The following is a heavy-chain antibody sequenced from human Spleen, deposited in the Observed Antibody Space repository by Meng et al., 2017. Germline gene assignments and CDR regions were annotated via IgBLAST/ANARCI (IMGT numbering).Heavy chain of an antibody. CDR3: ARDGGSQVDNAFDI. D-gene: IGHD1-26*01. V-gene: IGHV3-48*03. Sequence: GESLKISCTASGFTFGDYAMSWVRQAPGKGLEWLSYIDNTSTSIFYANSVKGRFTISRDNAENSLYLHITGLTAEDTAFYYCARDGGSQVDNAFDIWGQGTMVTVSS. CDR2: IDNTSTSI. CDR1: GFTFGDYA. J-gene: IGHJ3*02.